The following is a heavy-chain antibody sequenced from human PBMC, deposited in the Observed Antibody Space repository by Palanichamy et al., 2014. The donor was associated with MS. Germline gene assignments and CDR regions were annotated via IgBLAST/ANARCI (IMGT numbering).Heavy chain of an antibody. Sequence: EVQLVQSSRGEKARESLRISCKGSGYSFTSYWISWVRQMPGKSLEWMGRIDPSDSYTNYSPSFQGHVTISADKSISTAYLQWSSLKASDTAMYFCARRNSGWYVFDYWGQGTQVTVSS. D-gene: IGHD6-19*01. CDR3: ARRNSGWYVFDY. CDR2: IDPSDSYT. CDR1: GYSFTSYW. J-gene: IGHJ4*02. V-gene: IGHV5-10-1*01.